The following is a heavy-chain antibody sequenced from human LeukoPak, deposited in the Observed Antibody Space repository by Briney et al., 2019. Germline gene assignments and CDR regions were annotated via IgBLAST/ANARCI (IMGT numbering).Heavy chain of an antibody. V-gene: IGHV3-23*01. CDR1: GFTFSSYA. D-gene: IGHD5-24*01. CDR3: AKRTMAAFDS. J-gene: IGHJ4*02. Sequence: PGGSLRLSCAASGFTFSSYAMSWVRQAPGKGLEWLSGISGSGNGTYYADSVKGRFTISRDNSNNMVYLQMNSLTVEDAATYYCAKRTMAAFDSWGQGTLLIVSS. CDR2: ISGSGNGT.